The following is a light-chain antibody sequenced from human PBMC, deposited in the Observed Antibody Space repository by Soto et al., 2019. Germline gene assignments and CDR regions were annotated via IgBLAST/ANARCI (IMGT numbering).Light chain of an antibody. V-gene: IGLV2-14*01. J-gene: IGLJ2*01. Sequence: QSALTQPASVSGSPGQTITISCTGTSSDVGGYAYVSWYQQYPGKVPKLVISEVSNRPSGVSHRFSGSRSGNTASLTISGLQAEYESDYHCMSYTSRTTPVFGGGTKLTVL. CDR3: MSYTSRTTPV. CDR2: EVS. CDR1: SSDVGGYAY.